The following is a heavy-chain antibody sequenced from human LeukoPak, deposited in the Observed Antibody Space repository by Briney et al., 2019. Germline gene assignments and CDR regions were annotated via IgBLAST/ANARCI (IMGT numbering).Heavy chain of an antibody. Sequence: ASVKVSCKASGYTFTSYAMHWVRQAPGQRLEWMGWINAGNGNTKYSQKFQGRVTITRGTSASTAYMELSSLRSEDTAVYYCARGVITFGGVIAPFDYWGQGTLVTVSS. CDR1: GYTFTSYA. D-gene: IGHD3-16*02. CDR3: ARGVITFGGVIAPFDY. V-gene: IGHV1-3*01. CDR2: INAGNGNT. J-gene: IGHJ4*02.